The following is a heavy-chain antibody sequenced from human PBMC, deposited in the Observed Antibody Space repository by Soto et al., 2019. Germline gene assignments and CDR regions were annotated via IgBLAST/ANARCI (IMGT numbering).Heavy chain of an antibody. V-gene: IGHV3-30-3*01. Sequence: PGGSXRLSCAASVFTFSSYSMRGVRQAPGKGLECVAVISYDGSNKYYADSVKGRFTISRDNSKNTLYLQMNSLRAEDTAVYYSARALGGETRSSSQFDYWGQGTLVTVSS. J-gene: IGHJ4*02. CDR1: VFTFSSYS. CDR3: ARALGGETRSSSQFDY. D-gene: IGHD6-6*01. CDR2: ISYDGSNK.